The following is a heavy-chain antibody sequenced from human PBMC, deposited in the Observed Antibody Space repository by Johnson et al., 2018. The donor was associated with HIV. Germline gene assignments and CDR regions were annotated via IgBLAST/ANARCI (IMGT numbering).Heavy chain of an antibody. J-gene: IGHJ3*02. CDR2: INQDGSEK. CDR1: GFPFSSFW. D-gene: IGHD1-14*01. CDR3: ARAGKTVTFDI. Sequence: VQLVESGGGLVQPGGSLRLSCVVSGFPFSSFWMHWVRQTPGKGLEWVANINQDGSEKYYVDSARGRFTISRDNDKNSLYLQMNSLRAEDTAVYYCARAGKTVTFDIWGQGTMVTVSS. V-gene: IGHV3-7*01.